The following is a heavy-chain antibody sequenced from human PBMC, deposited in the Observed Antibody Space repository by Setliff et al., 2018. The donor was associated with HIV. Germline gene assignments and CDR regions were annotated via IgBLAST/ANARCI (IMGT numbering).Heavy chain of an antibody. D-gene: IGHD3-10*01. CDR3: ARDPYGITTRDWYFDL. J-gene: IGHJ2*01. V-gene: IGHV4-38-2*02. Sequence: PSETLSLTCTVSGYSISSGYYWGWIRQPPGKGLEWIGSIYHSGSTYYNPSLKSRVTISVDTSKNQFSLKLSSVTAADTAVYYRARDPYGITTRDWYFDLWGRGTLVTVSS. CDR2: IYHSGST. CDR1: GYSISSGYY.